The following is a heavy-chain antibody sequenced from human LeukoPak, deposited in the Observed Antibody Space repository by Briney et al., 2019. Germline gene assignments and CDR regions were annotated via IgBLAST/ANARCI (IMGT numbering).Heavy chain of an antibody. CDR2: ISSSSSTI. CDR1: GFTFSRYR. Sequence: GGSLRLSCAASGFTFSRYRMNWVRQAPGKGLEWVSYISSSSSTIYYADSVKGRFTISRDNAKNSLYLQINSPRVEDTAVYYCASLAGGYFFDHWGQGTLVTVSS. J-gene: IGHJ4*02. CDR3: ASLAGGYFFDH. V-gene: IGHV3-48*04. D-gene: IGHD1-26*01.